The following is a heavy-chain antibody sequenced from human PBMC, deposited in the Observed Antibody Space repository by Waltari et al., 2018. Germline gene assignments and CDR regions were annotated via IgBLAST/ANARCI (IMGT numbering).Heavy chain of an antibody. V-gene: IGHV3-23*01. J-gene: IGHJ3*01. Sequence: EVKLLESGGARVEPGGSLRLSCVASGIDFDTYGMTWVRQAPGQGLEWVSAISSQGDSAHYADSVEGRFISSRDDPGRTLFLEMNSLRADDTAIYYCATENICWGENCYYRRFSTLLDFWGQGTMVTVSA. CDR1: GIDFDTYG. CDR2: ISSQGDSA. CDR3: ATENICWGENCYYRRFSTLLDF. D-gene: IGHD2-21*01.